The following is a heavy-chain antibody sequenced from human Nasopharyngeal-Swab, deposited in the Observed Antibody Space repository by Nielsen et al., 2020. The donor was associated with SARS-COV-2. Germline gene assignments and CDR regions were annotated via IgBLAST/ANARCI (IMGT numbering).Heavy chain of an antibody. Sequence: WVRQAPGQRLEWMGWINAGNGNTKYSQKFQGRVTITRDTSASTAYMELSSLRSEDTAVYYCARWAPSLGYWGQGTLVTVSS. CDR3: ARWAPSLGY. CDR2: INAGNGNT. J-gene: IGHJ4*02. D-gene: IGHD1-26*01. V-gene: IGHV1-3*01.